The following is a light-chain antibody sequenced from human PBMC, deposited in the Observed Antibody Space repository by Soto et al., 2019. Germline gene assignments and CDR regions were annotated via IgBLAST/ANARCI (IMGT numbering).Light chain of an antibody. Sequence: EIVMTQSPATLSVSPGERATLSCRASQSVSSNLAWYQQKPGQAPRLLIYGASTRATGIPARFSGSGSGTEFTLTISSLQSEDFVVYYCQQYNNWPGRTFGQGTKVEIK. J-gene: IGKJ1*01. CDR3: QQYNNWPGRT. CDR2: GAS. V-gene: IGKV3-15*01. CDR1: QSVSSN.